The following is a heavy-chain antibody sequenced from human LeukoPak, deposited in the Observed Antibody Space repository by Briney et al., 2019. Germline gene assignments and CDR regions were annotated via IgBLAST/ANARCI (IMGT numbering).Heavy chain of an antibody. V-gene: IGHV1-69*13. CDR3: ARDQGSGWSTYFDY. Sequence: SVKVSFKASGYTFTSYGISWVRQAPGQGLEWMGGIIPIFGTANYAQKFQGRVTITADESTSTAYMELSSLRSEDTAVYYCARDQGSGWSTYFDYWGQGTLVTVSS. J-gene: IGHJ4*02. CDR2: IIPIFGTA. CDR1: GYTFTSYG. D-gene: IGHD6-19*01.